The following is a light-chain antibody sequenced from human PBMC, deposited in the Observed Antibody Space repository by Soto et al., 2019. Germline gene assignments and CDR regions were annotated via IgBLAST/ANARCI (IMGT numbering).Light chain of an antibody. V-gene: IGKV1-39*01. CDR2: AAS. CDR3: QQTYSIWT. CDR1: QSISRY. J-gene: IGKJ1*01. Sequence: DIQMTQSPSSLSASVGDRVTITCRASQSISRYLNWYLQKPGKAPKLLIYAASTLQSGVPSRFSGSGSGTDFTLTISSLQPEDFATYYCQQTYSIWTFGQGTKVDIK.